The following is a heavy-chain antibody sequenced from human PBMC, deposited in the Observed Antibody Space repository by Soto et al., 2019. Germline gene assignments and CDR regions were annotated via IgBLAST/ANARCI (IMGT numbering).Heavy chain of an antibody. CDR2: IIPIFGTA. D-gene: IGHD2-21*02. CDR3: ARASLGDALMGSYYYYGMDV. Sequence: QVQLVQSGAEVKKPGSSVKVSCKASGGTFSSYAISWVRQAPGQGLEWMGGIIPIFGTANYAQKFQGRVTITADESTSTAYMELSSLRSEDTAVYYCARASLGDALMGSYYYYGMDVWGQGTTVTVSS. V-gene: IGHV1-69*01. CDR1: GGTFSSYA. J-gene: IGHJ6*02.